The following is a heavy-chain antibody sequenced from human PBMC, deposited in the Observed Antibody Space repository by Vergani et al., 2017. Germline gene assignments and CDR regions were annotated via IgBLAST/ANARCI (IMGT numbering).Heavy chain of an antibody. CDR2: VSGSSATP. J-gene: IGHJ4*02. CDR1: GFSFPGYA. Sequence: EVQVVESGGGLVQPGGSLRLSCEASGFSFPGYAMSWVRQAPGKGLEWVSSVSGSSATPYYADSVKGRFIISRDNSKNTLHLQMNSLRADDTAVYYCTTPRTWESGVEDYWGQGTLVTVSS. CDR3: TTPRTWESGVEDY. D-gene: IGHD1-26*01. V-gene: IGHV3-23*04.